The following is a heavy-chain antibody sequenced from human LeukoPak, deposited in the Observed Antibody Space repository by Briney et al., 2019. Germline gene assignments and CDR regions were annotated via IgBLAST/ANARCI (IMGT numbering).Heavy chain of an antibody. CDR1: GGTFSSYA. J-gene: IGHJ4*02. CDR3: ARGLWGDTAMVAFDY. V-gene: IGHV1-69*01. D-gene: IGHD5-18*01. Sequence: SVKVSCKASGGTFSSYAISWVRQAPGQGLEWMGGIIPIFGTANYAQKFQGRVTITADESTSTVYMELSSLRSEDTAVYYCARGLWGDTAMVAFDYWGQGTLVTVSS. CDR2: IIPIFGTA.